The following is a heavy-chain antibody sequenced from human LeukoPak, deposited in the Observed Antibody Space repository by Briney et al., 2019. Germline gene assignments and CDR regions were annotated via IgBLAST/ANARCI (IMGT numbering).Heavy chain of an antibody. V-gene: IGHV4-4*07. CDR1: GGSISSYY. D-gene: IGHD2-15*01. J-gene: IGHJ4*02. CDR2: IYTSGST. Sequence: PSETLSRTCTVSGGSISSYYWSWIRQPAGKGLEWIGRIYTSGSTNYNPSLKSRVTMSVDTSKNQFSLKLSSVTAADTAVYYCAGEVVAPHKVVAASAYWGQGTLVTVSS. CDR3: AGEVVAPHKVVAASAY.